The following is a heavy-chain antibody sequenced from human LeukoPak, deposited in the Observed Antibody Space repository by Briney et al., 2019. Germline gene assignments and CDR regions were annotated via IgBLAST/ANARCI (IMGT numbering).Heavy chain of an antibody. CDR3: ARYSSGWYNQDY. D-gene: IGHD6-19*01. CDR2: ISSSGSSI. V-gene: IGHV3-48*03. Sequence: PGGSLRLSCVASGFTFSFYEMNWVRQAPGKGLEWVSYISSSGSSIYYADSVKGRFTISRDNAKNSLYLQMNSLRAEDTAVYYCARYSSGWYNQDYWGQGTLVTVSS. CDR1: GFTFSFYE. J-gene: IGHJ4*02.